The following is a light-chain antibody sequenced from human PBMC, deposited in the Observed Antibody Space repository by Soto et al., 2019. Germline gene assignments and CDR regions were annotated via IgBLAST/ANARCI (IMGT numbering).Light chain of an antibody. V-gene: IGKV3-11*01. CDR2: DAS. CDR3: HQRSNWPVT. Sequence: IVLTQSPATMSLSPGERATLSCRASQSVSSYLAWYQQKPGQAPRLLIYDASNRATGIPARFSSSGSGTDFALTISSLEPEDFAVYYCHQRSNWPVTFGQGTKLEIK. CDR1: QSVSSY. J-gene: IGKJ2*01.